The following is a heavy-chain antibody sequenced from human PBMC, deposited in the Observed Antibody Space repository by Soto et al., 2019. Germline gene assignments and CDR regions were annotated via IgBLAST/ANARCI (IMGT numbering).Heavy chain of an antibody. CDR3: TAKSLTMVRGFTLGDY. Sequence: EVQLLESGGGLVQPGGSLKLSCAASGFTFSGSAMHWVRQASGKGLEWVGRIRSKANSYATAYAASVKGRFTISRDDSKNTAYLQMNSLKTEDTAVYYCTAKSLTMVRGFTLGDYWGQVTLVTVSS. CDR2: IRSKANSYAT. V-gene: IGHV3-73*02. J-gene: IGHJ4*02. CDR1: GFTFSGSA. D-gene: IGHD3-10*01.